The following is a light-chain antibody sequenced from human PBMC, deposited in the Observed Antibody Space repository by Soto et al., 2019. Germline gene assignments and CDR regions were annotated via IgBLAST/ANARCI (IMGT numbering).Light chain of an antibody. J-gene: IGKJ3*01. CDR1: QTISSW. V-gene: IGKV1-5*03. CDR2: KAS. CDR3: QHYNSVPFT. Sequence: DIQMTQSPSTLSGSVGDRVTITCRASQTISSWLAWYQQKPGKAPKLLIYKASTLKSGVPSRFSGSGSGTEFTLTISSLQPDDFATYYCQHYNSVPFTFGPGTKVDIK.